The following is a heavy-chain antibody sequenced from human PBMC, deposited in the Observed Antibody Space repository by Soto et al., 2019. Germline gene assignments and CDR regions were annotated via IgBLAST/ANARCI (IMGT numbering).Heavy chain of an antibody. CDR3: ARVITGRELLSEYYYGMDV. D-gene: IGHD1-26*01. CDR2: IYYSGST. Sequence: PSETLSLTCSVSGGSISSYYWNWIRQPPGKGLEWIGYIYYSGSTNYNPSLKSRVTISVDTSKNQFSLKVNSVTAADTAVYYCARVITGRELLSEYYYGMDVWGQGTTVTVSS. CDR1: GGSISSYY. V-gene: IGHV4-59*01. J-gene: IGHJ6*01.